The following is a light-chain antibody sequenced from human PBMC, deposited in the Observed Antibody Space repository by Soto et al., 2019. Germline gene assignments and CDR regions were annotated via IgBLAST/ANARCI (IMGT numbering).Light chain of an antibody. V-gene: IGKV3-11*01. Sequence: EIVLTQSPGTLSLSPGERATLSCRASQSVSRYLAWYQQKPGQAPRLLIYDASTRAAGIPARFSGGGSGTDFTLTISSLEPEDFAVYYCQQRSNWPIFTFGPGTKVDI. CDR1: QSVSRY. CDR2: DAS. J-gene: IGKJ3*01. CDR3: QQRSNWPIFT.